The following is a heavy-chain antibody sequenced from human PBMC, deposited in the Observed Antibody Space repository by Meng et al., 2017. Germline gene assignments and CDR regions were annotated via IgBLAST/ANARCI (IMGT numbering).Heavy chain of an antibody. Sequence: RLVPFGPEVKRPWASVKLSCRASGYTFIDAYVHWVRQAPGQGLEWMGRIIPSSGDANSAQKFLGRVTLTWDTSISTAYMELSSLRSDDTAIYYCARDGGNYDFDYWGQGTLVTVSS. CDR2: IIPSSGDA. CDR1: GYTFIDAY. D-gene: IGHD1-7*01. CDR3: ARDGGNYDFDY. J-gene: IGHJ4*02. V-gene: IGHV1-2*06.